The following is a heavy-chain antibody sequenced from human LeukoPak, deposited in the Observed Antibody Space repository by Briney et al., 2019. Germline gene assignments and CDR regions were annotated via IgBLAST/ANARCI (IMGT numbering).Heavy chain of an antibody. J-gene: IGHJ4*02. V-gene: IGHV3-23*01. CDR2: ISGGGGST. Sequence: GGSLRLSCAASGFTFSSYAMSWVRQAPGKGLEWVSAISGGGGSTYYADSVKGRFTISRDNSKNTLYPQMNSLRAEDTAVYYCAKDLGYYGSITYFDYWGQGTLVTVSS. D-gene: IGHD3-10*01. CDR1: GFTFSSYA. CDR3: AKDLGYYGSITYFDY.